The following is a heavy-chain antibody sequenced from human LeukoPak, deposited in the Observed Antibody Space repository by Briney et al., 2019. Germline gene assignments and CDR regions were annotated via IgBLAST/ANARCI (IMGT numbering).Heavy chain of an antibody. J-gene: IGHJ4*02. CDR3: AKGGYNYGIDY. D-gene: IGHD5-18*01. V-gene: IGHV3-30*02. CDR2: IWYDGSNK. Sequence: GGSLRLSCAASGFTFSSYGVHWVRQAPGKGLEWAAFIWYDGSNKYYADSVKGRFTISRDNSKNTLYLQMNSLRAEDTAVYYCAKGGYNYGIDYWGQGTLVTVSS. CDR1: GFTFSSYG.